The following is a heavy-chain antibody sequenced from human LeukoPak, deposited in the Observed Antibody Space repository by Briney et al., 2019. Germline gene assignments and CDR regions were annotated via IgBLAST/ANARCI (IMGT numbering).Heavy chain of an antibody. Sequence: SETLSLTCTVSGGSISSYYWSWIRQPPGKGLEWIGYIYYSGSTNYNPSLKSRVTISVDTSKNQFSLKLSSVTAADTAVYYCARDVPGSGYYHYFDYWGQGTLVTVSS. D-gene: IGHD3-3*01. J-gene: IGHJ4*02. CDR2: IYYSGST. V-gene: IGHV4-59*01. CDR3: ARDVPGSGYYHYFDY. CDR1: GGSISSYY.